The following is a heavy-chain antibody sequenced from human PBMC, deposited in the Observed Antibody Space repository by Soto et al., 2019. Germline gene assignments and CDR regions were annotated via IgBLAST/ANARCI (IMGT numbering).Heavy chain of an antibody. J-gene: IGHJ4*02. CDR2: INSDGSST. CDR1: GFTFSSYW. D-gene: IGHD2-2*01. Sequence: GGSLRLSCAASGFTFSSYWMHWVRQAPGKGLVWVSRINSDGSSTSYADSVKGRFTISRDNAKNTLYLQMNSLRAEDTAVYYCARVGSSRYCSSTSCYEWDYWGQGTLVTVSS. V-gene: IGHV3-74*01. CDR3: ARVGSSRYCSSTSCYEWDY.